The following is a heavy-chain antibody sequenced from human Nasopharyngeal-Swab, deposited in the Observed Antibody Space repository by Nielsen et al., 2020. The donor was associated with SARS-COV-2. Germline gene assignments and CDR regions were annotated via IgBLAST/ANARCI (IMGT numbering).Heavy chain of an antibody. CDR2: IYYSETT. V-gene: IGHV4-39*07. CDR3: ARAIKIFGSFLGSFDP. Sequence: SETLPLTCTVSGGSMNSNNYYWGWIRQPPEKGLEWIGSIYYSETTYYHPSLKRRVTISLDTSRNQFSLQLNSLTAADTAVYFCARAIKIFGSFLGSFDPWGQGTLVTVSS. CDR1: GGSMNSNNYY. J-gene: IGHJ5*02. D-gene: IGHD3-3*01.